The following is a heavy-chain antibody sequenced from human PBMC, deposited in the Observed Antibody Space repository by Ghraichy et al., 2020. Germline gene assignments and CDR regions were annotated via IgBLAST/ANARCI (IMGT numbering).Heavy chain of an antibody. CDR3: ARLQTYYYDSSGYSVASYDYYYGMDV. V-gene: IGHV3-7*01. Sequence: GGSLRLSCAASGFTFSSYWMSWVRQAPGKGLEWVANIKQDGSEKYYVDSVKGRFTISRDNAKNSLYLQMNSLRAEDTAVYYCARLQTYYYDSSGYSVASYDYYYGMDVWGQGTTVTVSS. CDR2: IKQDGSEK. J-gene: IGHJ6*02. D-gene: IGHD3-22*01. CDR1: GFTFSSYW.